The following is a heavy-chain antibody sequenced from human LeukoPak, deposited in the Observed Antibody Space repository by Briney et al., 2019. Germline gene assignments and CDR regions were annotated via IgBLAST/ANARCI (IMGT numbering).Heavy chain of an antibody. V-gene: IGHV3-23*01. Sequence: RSGGSLRLSCAASGFTFSSYAMSWVRQAPGKGLEWVSTISGSGGRTYYPDSVKGRFTISRDNSRNTLFLQMDSLRAEDTAVYYCATLDSAMVNYYGMDVWGQGTTVTVSS. D-gene: IGHD5-18*01. CDR2: ISGSGGRT. CDR1: GFTFSSYA. J-gene: IGHJ6*02. CDR3: ATLDSAMVNYYGMDV.